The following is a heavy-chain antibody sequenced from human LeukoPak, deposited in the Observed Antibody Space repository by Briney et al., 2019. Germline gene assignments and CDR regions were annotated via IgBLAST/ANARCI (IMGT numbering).Heavy chain of an antibody. CDR2: ISGSGAST. V-gene: IGHV3-23*01. CDR1: GFTFSTNA. D-gene: IGHD1-26*01. CDR3: AKDVGKWESLHFFDY. J-gene: IGHJ4*02. Sequence: QPGGSLRLSCLTSGFTFSTNAMSWVRQAPGKGLEWISGISGSGASTYYADSVTGRFTISRDNSRNTLYLQMNSLRGDDTAVYYCAKDVGKWESLHFFDYWGQGTLVTASS.